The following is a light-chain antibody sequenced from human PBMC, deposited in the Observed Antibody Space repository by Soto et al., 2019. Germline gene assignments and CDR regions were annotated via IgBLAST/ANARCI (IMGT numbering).Light chain of an antibody. CDR3: QQYNTYPWT. CDR1: QSVSIW. V-gene: IGKV1-5*03. CDR2: KSS. Sequence: DIQMTQSPSTLSASEGDRVTISCRASQSVSIWLAWYQQKPGRAPKLLIYKSSILESGVPSRFSGSGSGTEFTLTISSLQPDDFVTYYCQQYNTYPWTFGQGTKVDTK. J-gene: IGKJ1*01.